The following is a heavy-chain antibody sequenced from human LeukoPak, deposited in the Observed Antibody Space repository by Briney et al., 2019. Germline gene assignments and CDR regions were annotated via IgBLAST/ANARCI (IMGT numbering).Heavy chain of an antibody. CDR1: GFTFSSYS. CDR3: ATRHYVWGSYRPKPLVYFQH. J-gene: IGHJ1*01. CDR2: ISSSSSYI. Sequence: GGSLRLSCAASGFTFSSYSMNWVRQAPGKGLEWVSSISSSSSYIYYADSVKGRFTISRDNSKNTLYLQMNSLRAEDTAVYYCATRHYVWGSYRPKPLVYFQHWGQGTLVTVSS. V-gene: IGHV3-21*01. D-gene: IGHD3-16*02.